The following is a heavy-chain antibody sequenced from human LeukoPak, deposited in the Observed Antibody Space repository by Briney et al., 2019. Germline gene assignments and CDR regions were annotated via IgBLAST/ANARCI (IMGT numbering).Heavy chain of an antibody. CDR1: GFTFSSYG. V-gene: IGHV3-23*01. CDR2: VSSSGTT. D-gene: IGHD4-11*01. J-gene: IGHJ3*02. Sequence: GGSLRLSCAASGFTFSSYGMAWVRQAPGKGLEWVSGVSSSGTTYYADSVKGRFTISRDNSKNTLYLQMNSLRAEDTAVYYCAKDSRTVTTYAFDIWGQGTMVTVSS. CDR3: AKDSRTVTTYAFDI.